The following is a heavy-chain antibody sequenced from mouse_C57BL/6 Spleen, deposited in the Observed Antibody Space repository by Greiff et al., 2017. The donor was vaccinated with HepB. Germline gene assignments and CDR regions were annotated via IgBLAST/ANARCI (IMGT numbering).Heavy chain of an antibody. V-gene: IGHV1-54*01. Sequence: VQLQQSGAELVRPGTSVKVSCKASGYAFTNYLLEWVKQRPGQGLEWIGVINLGSGGTNYNEKLKGKATLTADKSSSTDFMKLSSLTTEDSAVYFGARKTTVVAPYAMDYGGQGTSVTVSS. J-gene: IGHJ4*01. D-gene: IGHD1-1*01. CDR1: GYAFTNYL. CDR2: INLGSGGT. CDR3: ARKTTVVAPYAMDY.